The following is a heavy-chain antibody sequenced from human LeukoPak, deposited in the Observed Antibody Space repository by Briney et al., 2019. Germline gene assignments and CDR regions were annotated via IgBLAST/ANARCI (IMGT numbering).Heavy chain of an antibody. V-gene: IGHV1-8*01. CDR2: MNPSSGNT. D-gene: IGHD2-2*01. CDR1: GYTFTSYD. J-gene: IGHJ6*03. CDR3: ARGRVVPAAIYYYYYYMDV. Sequence: ASVKVSCKASGYTFTSYDINWVRQATGQGLEWMGWMNPSSGNTGYAQKFQGRVTMTRNTSISTAYMELSSLRSEDTAVYYCARGRVVPAAIYYYYYYMDVWGKGTTVTVSS.